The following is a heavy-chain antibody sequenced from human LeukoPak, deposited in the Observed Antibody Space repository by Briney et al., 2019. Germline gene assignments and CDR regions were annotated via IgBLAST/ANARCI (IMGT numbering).Heavy chain of an antibody. J-gene: IGHJ6*04. CDR3: ARSHNWNGLFGSARLPLDV. CDR2: ISSSGSTI. D-gene: IGHD1-20*01. V-gene: IGHV3-11*01. Sequence: PGGSLRLSCAASGFTFSDYYMSWIRQAPGKGLEWVSYISSSGSTIYYADSVKGRFTISRDNAKNSLYLQMNSLRAEDTAVYYCARSHNWNGLFGSARLPLDVWGKGTTVTVSS. CDR1: GFTFSDYY.